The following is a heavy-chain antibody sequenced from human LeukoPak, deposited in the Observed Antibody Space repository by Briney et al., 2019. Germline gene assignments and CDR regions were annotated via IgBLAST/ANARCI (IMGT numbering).Heavy chain of an antibody. CDR1: GFTFDDYA. CDR2: ISWNSGSI. V-gene: IGHV3-9*01. Sequence: GGSLRLSCAASGFTFDDYAMHWVRQAPGKGLEWVSGISWNSGSIGYADSVKGRFTISRDNAKNSLYLQMNSLRAEDTALYYCAKDLSPKGGPYYFDYWGQGTLVTVSS. CDR3: AKDLSPKGGPYYFDY. J-gene: IGHJ4*02. D-gene: IGHD3-16*01.